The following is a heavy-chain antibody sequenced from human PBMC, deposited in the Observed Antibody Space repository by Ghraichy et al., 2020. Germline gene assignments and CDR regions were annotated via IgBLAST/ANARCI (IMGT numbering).Heavy chain of an antibody. V-gene: IGHV4-61*01. Sequence: SETLSLTCTVSGGSVSSGSYYWSWIRQPPGKGLEWIGYIYYSGSTNYNPSLKSRVTISVDTSKNQFSLKLSSVTAADTAVYYCARDLRRYGTDYWGQGTLVTVSS. J-gene: IGHJ4*02. D-gene: IGHD3-10*01. CDR1: GGSVSSGSYY. CDR2: IYYSGST. CDR3: ARDLRRYGTDY.